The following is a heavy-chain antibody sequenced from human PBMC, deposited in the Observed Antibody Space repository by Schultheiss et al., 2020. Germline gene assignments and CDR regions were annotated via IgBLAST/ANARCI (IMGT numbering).Heavy chain of an antibody. D-gene: IGHD6-13*01. CDR1: GFTFSSYG. Sequence: GGSLRLSCAASGFTFSSYGMHWVRQAPGKGLEWVAVISYDGSNKYYADSVKGRFTISRDNSKNTLYLQMNSLRAEDTAVYYCARNWYSMVADTSYFQHWGQGTLVTVSS. V-gene: IGHV3-30*03. J-gene: IGHJ1*01. CDR2: ISYDGSNK. CDR3: ARNWYSMVADTSYFQH.